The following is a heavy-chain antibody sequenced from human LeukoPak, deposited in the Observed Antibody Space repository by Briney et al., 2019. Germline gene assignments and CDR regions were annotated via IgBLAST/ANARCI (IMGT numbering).Heavy chain of an antibody. CDR2: ISSSGSTI. J-gene: IGHJ3*02. CDR1: GFTFISYA. Sequence: GGALRLSCAASGFTFISYAMHWVRQAPGKGLEWVSYISSSGSTICYADSVKGRFTISRDNAKNSLYLQMNSLRAEDTAVYYCARATNWGYAFDIWGQGTVLTVSS. D-gene: IGHD7-27*01. V-gene: IGHV3-48*03. CDR3: ARATNWGYAFDI.